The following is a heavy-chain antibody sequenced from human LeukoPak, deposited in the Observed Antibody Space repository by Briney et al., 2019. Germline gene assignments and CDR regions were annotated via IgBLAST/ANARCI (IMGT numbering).Heavy chain of an antibody. J-gene: IGHJ5*02. D-gene: IGHD3-10*01. V-gene: IGHV4-61*02. Sequence: SETLSLTCTVSGASITSGTYYWGWIRQPAGKGLEYIGRIYTSGTTNYNPSVKSRVTTSIDTSKNQFSLTLRSVTAADTALYYCARGLGSMLRGGSNWFDPWGQGTLVIVSS. CDR2: IYTSGTT. CDR1: GASITSGTYY. CDR3: ARGLGSMLRGGSNWFDP.